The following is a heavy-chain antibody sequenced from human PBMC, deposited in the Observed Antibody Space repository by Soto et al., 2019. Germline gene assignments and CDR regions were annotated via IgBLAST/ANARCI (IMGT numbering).Heavy chain of an antibody. CDR1: GGSFSGYY. CDR2: INHSGST. V-gene: IGHV4-34*01. CDR3: ATFGGYSYGKGDY. D-gene: IGHD5-18*01. J-gene: IGHJ4*02. Sequence: QVQLQQWGAGLLKPSETLSLTCAVYGGSFSGYYWSWIRQPPGKGLEWIGEINHSGSTNYNPSLKSRVTISVDTSKNQFSLKLRSVTAADTAVYYCATFGGYSYGKGDYWGQGTLVTVSS.